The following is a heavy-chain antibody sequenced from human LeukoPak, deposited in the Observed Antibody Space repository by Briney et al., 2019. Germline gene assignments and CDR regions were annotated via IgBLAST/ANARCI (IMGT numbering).Heavy chain of an antibody. J-gene: IGHJ6*02. Sequence: GASVKVSCEASGYTFTSYDINWVRQATGQGLEWMGWMNPNSGNTGYAQKFQGRVTMTGNTSISTAYMELSSLRSEDTAVYYCARSITMVDYYYYGMDVWGQGTTVTVSS. CDR1: GYTFTSYD. CDR2: MNPNSGNT. D-gene: IGHD3-10*01. V-gene: IGHV1-8*01. CDR3: ARSITMVDYYYYGMDV.